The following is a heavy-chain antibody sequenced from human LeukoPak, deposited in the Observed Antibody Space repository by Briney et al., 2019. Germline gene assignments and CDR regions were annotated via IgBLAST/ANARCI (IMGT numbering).Heavy chain of an antibody. D-gene: IGHD5-12*01. CDR3: AKDSGYDLRWYYFDY. J-gene: IGHJ4*02. V-gene: IGHV3-9*01. Sequence: PGGSLRLSCAASGFTFDDYAMHWVRQAPGKGLEWVSGISWNSGSIGYADSVKGRFTISRDNAKNSLYLQMNSLRAEDTALYYCAKDSGYDLRWYYFDYWGQGTLVTVSS. CDR2: ISWNSGSI. CDR1: GFTFDDYA.